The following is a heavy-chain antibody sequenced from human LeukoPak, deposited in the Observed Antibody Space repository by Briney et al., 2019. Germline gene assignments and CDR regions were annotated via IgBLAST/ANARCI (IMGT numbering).Heavy chain of an antibody. V-gene: IGHV4-59*01. D-gene: IGHD3-10*01. J-gene: IGHJ5*02. CDR3: AKNGGYYYGSGNWFDP. CDR2: IYYSGNT. Sequence: SETLSLTCSVSGGSISSYYWNWIRQSPGKGLEWIGYIYYSGNTNYNPSLKSRVTISEDTSKNQFSLKLSSVTAADTAVYYCAKNGGYYYGSGNWFDPWGQGTLVTVSS. CDR1: GGSISSYY.